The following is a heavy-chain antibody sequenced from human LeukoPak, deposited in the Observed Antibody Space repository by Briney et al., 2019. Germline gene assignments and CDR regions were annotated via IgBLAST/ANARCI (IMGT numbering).Heavy chain of an antibody. V-gene: IGHV4-4*09. D-gene: IGHD6-13*01. CDR2: IYTSGST. Sequence: SETLSLTCTVSGGSISSYYWSWIRQPPGKGLEWIGYIYTSGSTNYNPSPKSRVTISVDTSKNQFSLKLSSVTAADTAVYYCATDLSSSWYFHFDYWGQGTLVTVSS. J-gene: IGHJ4*02. CDR1: GGSISSYY. CDR3: ATDLSSSWYFHFDY.